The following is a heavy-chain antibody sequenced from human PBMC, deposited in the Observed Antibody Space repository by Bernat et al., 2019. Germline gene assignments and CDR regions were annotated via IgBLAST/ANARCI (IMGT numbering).Heavy chain of an antibody. Sequence: QVQLVESGGGVVQPGRSLRLSCAASGFTFSSYGMHWVRQPPGKGLEWVAVTSYDETHEYYADSVKGRFTISRDNSKNTLYLQMNSLRVEDTAVYYCARVGDAYIYLDAFDSWGQGTMVTGSS. V-gene: IGHV3-33*01. J-gene: IGHJ3*02. CDR3: ARVGDAYIYLDAFDS. D-gene: IGHD5-24*01. CDR2: TSYDETHE. CDR1: GFTFSSYG.